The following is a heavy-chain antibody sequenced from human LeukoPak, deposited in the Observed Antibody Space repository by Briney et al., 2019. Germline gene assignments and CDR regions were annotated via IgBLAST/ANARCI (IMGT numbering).Heavy chain of an antibody. Sequence: ASVTVSCTASGYTFTSYYMHWVRQATGQGLEWMGIINPSGGSTSYAQKFQGRVTMTRDTSTSTVYMELSSLRSEDTAVYYCASLFSSGPLGGPWGQGTLVTVSS. CDR3: ASLFSSGPLGGP. J-gene: IGHJ5*02. CDR1: GYTFTSYY. V-gene: IGHV1-46*01. CDR2: INPSGGST. D-gene: IGHD3-22*01.